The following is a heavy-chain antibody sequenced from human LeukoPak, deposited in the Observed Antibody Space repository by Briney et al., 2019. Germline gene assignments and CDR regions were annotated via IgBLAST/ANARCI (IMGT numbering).Heavy chain of an antibody. V-gene: IGHV1-69*04. Sequence: GASVTVSCKASGGTFSSYAISWVRQAPGQGLEWMGRIIPILGIANYAQKFQGRVTITADKSTSTAYMELSSLRSEDTAVYYCARGYYGRTDYWGQGTLVTVSS. CDR3: ARGYYGRTDY. CDR1: GGTFSSYA. D-gene: IGHD1-26*01. J-gene: IGHJ4*02. CDR2: IIPILGIA.